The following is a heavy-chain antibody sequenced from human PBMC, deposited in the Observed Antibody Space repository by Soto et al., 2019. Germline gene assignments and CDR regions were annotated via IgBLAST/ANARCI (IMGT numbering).Heavy chain of an antibody. V-gene: IGHV3-48*02. CDR3: AREAGTWHLPLNWFDP. CDR1: GFTSSSYS. Sequence: GGSLRLSCAASGFTSSSYSMNWVRQAPGKGLEWVSYISSSSSTIYYADSVKGRFTISRDNAKNSLYLQMNSLRDEDTAVYYCAREAGTWHLPLNWFDPWGQGTLVTVSS. J-gene: IGHJ5*02. CDR2: ISSSSSTI. D-gene: IGHD6-19*01.